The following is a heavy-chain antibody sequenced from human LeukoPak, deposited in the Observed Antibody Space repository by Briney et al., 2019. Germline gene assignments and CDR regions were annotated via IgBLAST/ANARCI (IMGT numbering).Heavy chain of an antibody. J-gene: IGHJ4*02. CDR2: ISGSGGST. V-gene: IGHV3-23*01. CDR1: GFTFSSYA. Sequence: PGGSLRLSCAASGFTFSSYAMSWVRQAPGKELEWVSAISGSGGSTYYADSVKGRFTISRDNSKNTLYLQMNSLRAEDTAVYYCAKGGYCSGGSCYSSFDYWGQGTLVTVSS. CDR3: AKGGYCSGGSCYSSFDY. D-gene: IGHD2-15*01.